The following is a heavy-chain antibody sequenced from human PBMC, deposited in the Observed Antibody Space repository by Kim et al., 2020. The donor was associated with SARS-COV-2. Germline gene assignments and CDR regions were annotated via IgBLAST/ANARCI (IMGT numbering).Heavy chain of an antibody. J-gene: IGHJ6*02. CDR2: ISGSGGST. CDR1: GFTFSSYA. V-gene: IGHV3-23*01. Sequence: GGSLRLSCAASGFTFSSYAMGWVRQAPGKGLEWVSAISGSGGSTYYADSVKGRFTISRDNSKNTLYLQMNSLRAEDTAVYYCAKLGGATIGIVYYYGMDVWGQGTTVTVSS. D-gene: IGHD5-12*01. CDR3: AKLGGATIGIVYYYGMDV.